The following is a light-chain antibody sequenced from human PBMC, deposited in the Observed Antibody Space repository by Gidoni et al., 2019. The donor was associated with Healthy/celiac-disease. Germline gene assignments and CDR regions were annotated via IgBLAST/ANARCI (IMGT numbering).Light chain of an antibody. CDR2: EVS. CDR3: SSYAGSNKVV. J-gene: IGLJ2*01. Sequence: QSALTQPPSASGSPRQSVTISCTGTSSDVGGYNYVSWYQQHPGKAPKLMIYEVSKRPSGVPDRFFGSKSGNTASLTVSGLQAEDEADYYCSSYAGSNKVVFGGGTKLTVL. V-gene: IGLV2-8*01. CDR1: SSDVGGYNY.